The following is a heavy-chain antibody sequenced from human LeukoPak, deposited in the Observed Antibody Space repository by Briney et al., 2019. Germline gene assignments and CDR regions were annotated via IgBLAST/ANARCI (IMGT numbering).Heavy chain of an antibody. CDR3: ATMGEQWLLKDI. CDR2: ISSSNSFK. J-gene: IGHJ3*02. V-gene: IGHV3-21*01. D-gene: IGHD6-19*01. CDR1: RFPFDTYP. Sequence: PGGSLRLSCAASRFPFDTYPMNWVRQAPGKGLEWVASISSSNSFKNYADSVKGRFTISRDNAQNSLYLQMSSLRAEDTGLYYCATMGEQWLLKDIWGQGTMVIVSS.